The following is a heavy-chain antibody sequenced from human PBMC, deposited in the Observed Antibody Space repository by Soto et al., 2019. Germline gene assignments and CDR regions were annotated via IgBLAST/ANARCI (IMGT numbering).Heavy chain of an antibody. J-gene: IGHJ3*01. CDR2: IYSVGSS. D-gene: IGHD2-2*01. Sequence: PGGSLRLCCTASGFIVRSNYMIWFRHAPGQVPDXVSVIYSVGSSYYAASVNGRFTINRDNSKNTLYFQRNSLRVEDTAGYFWARWVPVLYAFDVWGRGTMVTVSS. CDR3: ARWVPVLYAFDV. V-gene: IGHV3-53*01. CDR1: GFIVRSNY.